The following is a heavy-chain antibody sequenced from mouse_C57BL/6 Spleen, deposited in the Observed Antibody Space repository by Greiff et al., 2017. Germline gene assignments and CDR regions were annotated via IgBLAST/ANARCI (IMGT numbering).Heavy chain of an antibody. V-gene: IGHV1-64*01. Sequence: QVQLQQPGAELVKPGASVKLSCKASGYTFTSYWMHWVKQRPGQGLEWIGMIHPNSGSTNYNEKFKSKATLTVDKSSSTAYMQLSSLTSEDSAVDYCGGEYDYDYAMDYWGQGTSVTVSS. CDR1: GYTFTSYW. CDR2: IHPNSGST. D-gene: IGHD2-4*01. J-gene: IGHJ4*01. CDR3: GGEYDYDYAMDY.